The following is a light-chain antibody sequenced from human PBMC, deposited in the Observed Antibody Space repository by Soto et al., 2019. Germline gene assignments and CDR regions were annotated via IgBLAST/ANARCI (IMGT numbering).Light chain of an antibody. CDR3: SSYTTSSTLYV. CDR1: SSDVGAYNY. J-gene: IGLJ1*01. Sequence: QSVLTQPASVSGSPGQSITISCTGTSSDVGAYNYVSWYQQYPGKAPKYIIYDVTNRPSGVSYRFSGSKSGNTASLTISGLQAEDEADYYCSSYTTSSTLYVLGTGTKVTVL. V-gene: IGLV2-14*03. CDR2: DVT.